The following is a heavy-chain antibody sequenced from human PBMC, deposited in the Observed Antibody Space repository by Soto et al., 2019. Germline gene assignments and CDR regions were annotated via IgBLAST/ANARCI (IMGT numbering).Heavy chain of an antibody. D-gene: IGHD6-13*01. Sequence: VGSLRLSCAASGFTFSHYAMHWVRQAPGKGLEWVAQIWYDGSNKYYADSVKGRLTISRDNSKNTVFLQMNSLRAEDTAVYFCAKDGQQLAPYSMDVWGQGTTVTVSS. J-gene: IGHJ6*02. CDR2: IWYDGSNK. CDR1: GFTFSHYA. CDR3: AKDGQQLAPYSMDV. V-gene: IGHV3-33*03.